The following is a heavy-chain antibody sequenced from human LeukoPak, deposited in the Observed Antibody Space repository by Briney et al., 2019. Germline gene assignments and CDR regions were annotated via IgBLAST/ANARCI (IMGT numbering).Heavy chain of an antibody. V-gene: IGHV3-74*01. Sequence: GGSLRLSCAASGFTFSTYWMHWVRQAPGKGLVWVARIKGDGSSTIYADSVKGRFTISRDNSKNTLYLQTSSLRAEDTAVYYCARASTTVPNLLDHWGRGTLVTVSA. CDR3: ARASTTVPNLLDH. CDR1: GFTFSTYW. D-gene: IGHD4-17*01. CDR2: IKGDGSST. J-gene: IGHJ4*02.